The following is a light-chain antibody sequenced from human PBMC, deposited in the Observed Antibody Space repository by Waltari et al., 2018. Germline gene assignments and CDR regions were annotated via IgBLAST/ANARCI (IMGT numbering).Light chain of an antibody. CDR3: QQSYRIPQT. J-gene: IGKJ1*01. CDR2: SAS. V-gene: IGKV1-39*01. CDR1: QNINTY. Sequence: DIQLTQSPSSLSASVGDRVTITCRASQNINTYLNWYQQKPGKAPKLLIYSASSFQSGVPSRFSGSGSGTDFTLTINSLQPEDLATYYCQQSYRIPQTFGQGTTVEIK.